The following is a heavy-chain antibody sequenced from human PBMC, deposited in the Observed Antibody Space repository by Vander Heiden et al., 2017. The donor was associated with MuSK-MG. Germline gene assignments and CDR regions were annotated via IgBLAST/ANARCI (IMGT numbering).Heavy chain of an antibody. J-gene: IGHJ4*02. D-gene: IGHD1-26*01. V-gene: IGHV3-21*01. CDR3: ARDMVGGVGY. CDR2: ISSSSSYI. Sequence: VQLVESGGGLVKPWGSLRLSCASSGFTFSSYSMNWVRQAPGKGLEWVSSISSSSSYIYYADSVKGRFTISRDNAKNSLYLQMNSLRAEDTAVYYCARDMVGGVGYWGQGTLVTVSS. CDR1: GFTFSSYS.